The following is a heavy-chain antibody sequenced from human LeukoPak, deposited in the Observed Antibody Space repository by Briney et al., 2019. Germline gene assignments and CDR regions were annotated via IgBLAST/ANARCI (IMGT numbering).Heavy chain of an antibody. J-gene: IGHJ4*02. CDR3: AREPTYTNWGVDY. V-gene: IGHV3-48*03. Sequence: TGGSLRLSCAASGFSFSSYEMNWVRQAPGRGLEWVSYISSRGGTIYYADSVKGRFTMSRDNAKNSLYLQMNSLRAEDTALYYCAREPTYTNWGVDYWGQGTLVTVSS. CDR2: ISSRGGTI. D-gene: IGHD7-27*01. CDR1: GFSFSSYE.